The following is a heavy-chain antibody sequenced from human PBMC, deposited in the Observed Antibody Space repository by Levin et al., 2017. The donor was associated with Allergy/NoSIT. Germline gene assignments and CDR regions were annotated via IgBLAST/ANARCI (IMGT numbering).Heavy chain of an antibody. J-gene: IGHJ4*02. Sequence: PGESLKISCAASGFTFSGYTMHWVRQAPGKGLEWISYISSTGATISYADSVKGRFTISRDNAKKSLYLQMNSLRAEDTALYFCARGNSGYDSINFDFWGQGTLVTVSS. CDR1: GFTFSGYT. V-gene: IGHV3-48*01. CDR3: ARGNSGYDSINFDF. D-gene: IGHD5-12*01. CDR2: ISSTGATI.